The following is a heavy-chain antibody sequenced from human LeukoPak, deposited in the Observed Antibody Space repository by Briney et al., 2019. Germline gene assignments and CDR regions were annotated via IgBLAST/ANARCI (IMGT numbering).Heavy chain of an antibody. CDR1: GYTFTSYG. CDR3: ARDSTGSPAVYDY. Sequence: ASVKVSCKASGYTFTSYGISWVRQAPGQGLEWMGWISAYNGNTNYAQKFQGRVTMTRDTSISTAYMELSRLRSDDTAVYYCARDSTGSPAVYDYWGQGTLVTVSS. J-gene: IGHJ4*02. CDR2: ISAYNGNT. V-gene: IGHV1-18*01. D-gene: IGHD1-14*01.